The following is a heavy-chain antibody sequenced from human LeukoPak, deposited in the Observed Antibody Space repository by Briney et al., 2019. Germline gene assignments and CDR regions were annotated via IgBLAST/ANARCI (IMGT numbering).Heavy chain of an antibody. V-gene: IGHV3-48*03. CDR2: ISNSSRNI. J-gene: IGHJ6*04. D-gene: IGHD3-10*02. CDR1: GFTFSSYE. Sequence: GGSLRLSCAASGFTFSSYEMNWVRQAQGKGLEWVSYISNSSRNIYYADYVKVRFTISRDNAKNSLYLQMNSLRAEDTAVYYCAELGITMIGGVWGKGTTVTISS. CDR3: AELGITMIGGV.